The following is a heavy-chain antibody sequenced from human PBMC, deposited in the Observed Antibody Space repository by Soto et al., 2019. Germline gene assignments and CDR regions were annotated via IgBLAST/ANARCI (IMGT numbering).Heavy chain of an antibody. D-gene: IGHD3-16*01. J-gene: IGHJ6*02. Sequence: VQLVQSGGGVVQPGGSLKLSCSASGFTFSGSDIHWVRQASGRGLEWLGRIRSKPNKFATVYGESVRGRVAFSSDDSHNTAYLQLTSLKSDATAVYYCAIHFSVRYAMDPWGLGTKVTVS. V-gene: IGHV3-73*02. CDR2: IRSKPNKFAT. CDR1: GFTFSGSD. CDR3: AIHFSVRYAMDP.